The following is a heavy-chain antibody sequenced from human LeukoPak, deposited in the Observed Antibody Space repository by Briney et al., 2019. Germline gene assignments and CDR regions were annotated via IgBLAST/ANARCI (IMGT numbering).Heavy chain of an antibody. CDR3: ASSVITSDGIDY. V-gene: IGHV4-31*03. D-gene: IGHD1-14*01. CDR2: VLYSGKT. CDR1: GGSVSSGGFY. J-gene: IGHJ4*02. Sequence: PSETLSLTCSASGGSVSSGGFYWSWLRQPPGKGLEWIGYVLYSGKTFSNPSLKSRVNISLDTSNNQFSLNLTPVTAADTAVYYCASSVITSDGIDYWGRGTLVSVSS.